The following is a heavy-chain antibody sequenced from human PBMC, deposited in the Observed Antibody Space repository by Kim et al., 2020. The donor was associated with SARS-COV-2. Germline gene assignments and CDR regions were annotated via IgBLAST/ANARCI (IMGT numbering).Heavy chain of an antibody. J-gene: IGHJ6*02. D-gene: IGHD3-22*01. CDR2: IYYSGST. CDR1: GGSISSGDYY. V-gene: IGHV4-30-4*01. Sequence: SETLSLTCTVSGGSISSGDYYWSWIRQPPGKGLEWIGYIYYSGSTYYNPSLKSRVTISVDTSKNQFSLKLSSVTAADTAVYYCARVPTNYYDSSGYLWSYYYYGMDVWGQGTTVTVSS. CDR3: ARVPTNYYDSSGYLWSYYYYGMDV.